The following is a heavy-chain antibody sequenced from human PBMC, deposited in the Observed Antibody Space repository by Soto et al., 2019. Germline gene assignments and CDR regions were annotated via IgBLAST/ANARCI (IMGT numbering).Heavy chain of an antibody. CDR3: ARGGLGHVNYDSRSGSYYYYMDV. Sequence: SETLSLTCTVSGGSISSYYWSWIRQPPGKGLEWIGYIYYSGSTNYNPSLKSRVTISVDTSKNQFSLKLSSVTAADTAVYYCARGGLGHVNYDSRSGSYYYYMDVWGKGTTVTVSS. CDR1: GGSISSYY. V-gene: IGHV4-59*01. D-gene: IGHD3-3*01. J-gene: IGHJ6*03. CDR2: IYYSGST.